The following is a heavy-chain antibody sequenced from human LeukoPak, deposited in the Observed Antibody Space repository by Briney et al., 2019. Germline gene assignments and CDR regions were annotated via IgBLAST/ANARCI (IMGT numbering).Heavy chain of an antibody. CDR2: IKQDGSEK. V-gene: IGHV3-7*01. Sequence: GGSLRLSCAASGFTFSSYWMSWVRQAPGKGLEWVANIKQDGSEKYYVDSVKGRFTISRGNAKNSLYLQMNSLRAEDSAVYYCARRNQYYYDSSGYYGVYFDYWGQGTLVTVSS. CDR1: GFTFSSYW. CDR3: ARRNQYYYDSSGYYGVYFDY. J-gene: IGHJ4*02. D-gene: IGHD3-22*01.